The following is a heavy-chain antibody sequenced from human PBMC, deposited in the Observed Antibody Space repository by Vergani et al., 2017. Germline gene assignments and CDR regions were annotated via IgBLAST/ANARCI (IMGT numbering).Heavy chain of an antibody. Sequence: EVQLVESGGGLVQPGGSLRLSCAASGFTFSSYSMNWVRQAPGKGLEWVSYISSSSSTIYYADSVKGRFTISRDNAKNSLYLQMNSLRAEDTAVYYCARGSEAWGFRIWFDPWGQGTLVTVSS. CDR3: ARGSEAWGFRIWFDP. CDR2: ISSSSSTI. J-gene: IGHJ5*02. D-gene: IGHD3-16*01. CDR1: GFTFSSYS. V-gene: IGHV3-48*04.